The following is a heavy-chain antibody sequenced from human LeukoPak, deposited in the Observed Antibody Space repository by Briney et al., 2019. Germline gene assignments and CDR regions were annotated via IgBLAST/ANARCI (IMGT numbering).Heavy chain of an antibody. CDR2: IYYTGTT. Sequence: SETLSLTCSVSGGSISIYYWTWIRQIPGKGLEWIGYIYYTGTTNYNPLFESRATISVDTSKYQFSLKLTSVTAADTAVYFCARGEDFERYYLAYWGQGTLVTVSS. D-gene: IGHD3-9*01. J-gene: IGHJ4*02. CDR3: ARGEDFERYYLAY. V-gene: IGHV4-59*01. CDR1: GGSISIYY.